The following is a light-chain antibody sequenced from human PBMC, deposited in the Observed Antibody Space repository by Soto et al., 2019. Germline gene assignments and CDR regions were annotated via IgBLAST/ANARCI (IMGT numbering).Light chain of an antibody. V-gene: IGKV1-27*01. CDR2: AAS. Sequence: DIRMTQTPPSLSASLGDRVTITCRASQAIGQFLAWYQQRPGKVPKLLIFAASTLQSGVPSRFSGSGSGTDFTLTISSLQPEDVGTYYCQKYDSAPLFTFGPGTRVDVK. J-gene: IGKJ3*01. CDR3: QKYDSAPLFT. CDR1: QAIGQF.